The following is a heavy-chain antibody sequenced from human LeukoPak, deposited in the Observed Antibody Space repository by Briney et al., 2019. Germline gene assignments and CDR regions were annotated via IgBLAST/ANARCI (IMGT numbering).Heavy chain of an antibody. Sequence: ASVKVSCKAAGSTFATYGITWVRQAPGQGLEWVGWISGSNGNTIYAQKVQGRVTMTTDTSTNTAYVDLRSLRSDDTAVYYCARDGVNEIPHNYWGQGTLVTVSS. CDR2: ISGSNGNT. V-gene: IGHV1-18*01. CDR3: ARDGVNEIPHNY. CDR1: GSTFATYG. J-gene: IGHJ4*02.